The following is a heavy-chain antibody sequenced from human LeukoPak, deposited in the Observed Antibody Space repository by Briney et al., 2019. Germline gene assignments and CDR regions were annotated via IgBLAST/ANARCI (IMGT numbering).Heavy chain of an antibody. J-gene: IGHJ3*02. CDR1: GGSISTDY. Sequence: PSETLSLTCTVSGGSISTDYWSWIRQPAGQGLEWIGRISSSGSTNYNPSLKSRVTISVDTSKNQFSLKLSSVTAADTAVYYCAGGVVIRWETAGAFDIWGQGTMVTVSS. D-gene: IGHD3-16*01. CDR3: AGGVVIRWETAGAFDI. CDR2: ISSSGST. V-gene: IGHV4-4*07.